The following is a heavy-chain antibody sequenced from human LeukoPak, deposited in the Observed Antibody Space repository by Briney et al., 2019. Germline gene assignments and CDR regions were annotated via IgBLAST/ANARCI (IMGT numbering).Heavy chain of an antibody. CDR2: FTNDGSGA. D-gene: IGHD3-10*01. Sequence: GGSLRLSCAASGFTLSDYWMHWVRQVPGKGLMWISRFTNDGSGAGYADSVMGRFIISRDDTKNTLYLQMNSLRAENTAVYYCASSGYGHFYYDYWGQGAVVTVSS. J-gene: IGHJ4*02. CDR1: GFTLSDYW. CDR3: ASSGYGHFYYDY. V-gene: IGHV3-74*01.